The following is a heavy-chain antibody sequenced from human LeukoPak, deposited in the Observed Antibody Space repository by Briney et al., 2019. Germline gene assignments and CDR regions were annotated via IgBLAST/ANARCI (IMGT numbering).Heavy chain of an antibody. CDR3: ARGKVPAAIGDSFGWFDP. CDR1: GGTFINYA. D-gene: IGHD2-2*01. CDR2: IIPIFGTA. Sequence: SVTVSFKGSGGTFINYAISWVRQAPGQGLEWMGGIIPIFGTANYAQKFQGRVTITADESTSTAYMELSSLRSEDTAVYYCARGKVPAAIGDSFGWFDPWGQGTLVTVSS. V-gene: IGHV1-69*13. J-gene: IGHJ5*02.